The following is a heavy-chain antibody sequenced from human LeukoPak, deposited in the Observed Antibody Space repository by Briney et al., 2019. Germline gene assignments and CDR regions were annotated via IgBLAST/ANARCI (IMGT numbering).Heavy chain of an antibody. V-gene: IGHV3-66*02. CDR2: IYGGGDT. CDR1: GFTVSSDY. J-gene: IGHJ4*02. CDR3: ARDSHKLHSSAYFYFFDY. Sequence: GGSLRLSCAASGFTVSSDYMGWVRRAPGKGLEYASIIYGGGDTFYADSVKGRFTISRDNSKNTLYLQMNSLRAEDTAVYYCARDSHKLHSSAYFYFFDYWGQGTLVSVSS. D-gene: IGHD3-22*01.